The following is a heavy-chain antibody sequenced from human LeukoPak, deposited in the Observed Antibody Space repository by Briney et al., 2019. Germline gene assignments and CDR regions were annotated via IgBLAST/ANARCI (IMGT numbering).Heavy chain of an antibody. CDR2: INPNSGGT. D-gene: IGHD3-10*01. J-gene: IGHJ4*02. CDR1: GYTFTGYY. CDR3: AREPYYYGSGYRYYFDY. V-gene: IGHV1-2*02. Sequence: ASVKVSCKASGYTFTGYYMHWVRQAPGQGLEWMGWINPNSGGTNYAQKFQGRVTMTRDTSISTAYMELSRLRSEDTAVYYCAREPYYYGSGYRYYFDYWGQGTMVTVSS.